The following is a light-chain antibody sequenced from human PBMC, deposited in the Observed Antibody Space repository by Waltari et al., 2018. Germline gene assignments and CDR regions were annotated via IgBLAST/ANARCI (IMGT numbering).Light chain of an antibody. CDR1: RALIIGTSN. Sequence: QAVLTQPAFISASPGASARPTCPARRALIIGTSNIYWHQQRPGIPPQFLLKYRSYSEIQQGSGVPSRFSGSKDISANAGILLISGLQSEDEADYYCMILYNRAVVFGGGTKLTVL. V-gene: IGLV5-45*01. J-gene: IGLJ2*01. CDR2: YRSYSEI. CDR3: MILYNRAVV.